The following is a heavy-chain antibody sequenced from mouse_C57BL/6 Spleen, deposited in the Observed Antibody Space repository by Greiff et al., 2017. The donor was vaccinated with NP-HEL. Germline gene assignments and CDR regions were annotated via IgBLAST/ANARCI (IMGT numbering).Heavy chain of an antibody. J-gene: IGHJ2*01. CDR1: GYTFTDYY. D-gene: IGHD1-1*01. V-gene: IGHV1-26*01. CDR3: ARSGTTVDD. CDR2: INPNNGGT. Sequence: EVQLQQSGPELVKPGASVKISCKASGYTFTDYYMNWVKQSHGKSLEWIGDINPNNGGTSYNQKFKGKATLTVDKSSSTAYMELRSLTSEDSAVYYCARSGTTVDDWGQGTTLTVSS.